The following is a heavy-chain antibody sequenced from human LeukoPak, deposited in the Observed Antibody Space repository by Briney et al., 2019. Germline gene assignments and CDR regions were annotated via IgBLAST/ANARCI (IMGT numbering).Heavy chain of an antibody. V-gene: IGHV3-23*01. CDR1: GFTFSSYA. Sequence: GGSLRLSCAASGFTFSSYAMKWVRQAPGKGLEWVSGISGSGSNTYYADSVMGRFTISRDNSKNTLYLQMNSLRAEDTAVYYCAKDVLSGTYYYFDQWGQGTLVTVSS. CDR3: AKDVLSGTYYYFDQ. D-gene: IGHD1-26*01. CDR2: ISGSGSNT. J-gene: IGHJ4*02.